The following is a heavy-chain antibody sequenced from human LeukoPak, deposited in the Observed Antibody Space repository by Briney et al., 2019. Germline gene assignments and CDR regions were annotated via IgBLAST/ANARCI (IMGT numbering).Heavy chain of an antibody. CDR3: ARDRPGTTSLEY. Sequence: SETLSLTCTASGVSISTSYWSWIRQPPGKGLEWIGYSGNTNHNPSLESRVTISVDTSKNQFFLRLTSVTAADTAVYYCARDRPGTTSLEYWGQGTLVTVSS. V-gene: IGHV4-59*01. CDR1: GVSISTSY. D-gene: IGHD1-14*01. CDR2: SGNT. J-gene: IGHJ4*02.